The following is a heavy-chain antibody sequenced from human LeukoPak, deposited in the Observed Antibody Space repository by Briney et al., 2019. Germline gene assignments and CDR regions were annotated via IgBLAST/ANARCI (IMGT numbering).Heavy chain of an antibody. V-gene: IGHV3-15*01. D-gene: IGHD3-22*01. CDR3: STDYYDSGSDMDV. J-gene: IGHJ6*03. Sequence: GGSLRLSCAASGFSFDNAWMSWVRHAPRKGLEWVGRIKRKSEGGITQYAAPVKDRLNISRDDSENTLYLQMNSLKIEDTAVSYWSTDYYDSGSDMDVWGKGTTVTVSS. CDR1: GFSFDNAW. CDR2: IKRKSEGGIT.